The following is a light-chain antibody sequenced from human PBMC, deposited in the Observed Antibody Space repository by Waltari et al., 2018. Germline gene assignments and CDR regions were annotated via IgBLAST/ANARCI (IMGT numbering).Light chain of an antibody. Sequence: SCRASQSVRNFLALYQQKPGQAPRLLIYDTSNRATGIPARFSGSGFGTDFTLTISSLEPEDFAVYYCQQRSNWPLTFGGGTKVEIK. J-gene: IGKJ4*01. CDR1: QSVRNF. V-gene: IGKV3-11*01. CDR3: QQRSNWPLT. CDR2: DTS.